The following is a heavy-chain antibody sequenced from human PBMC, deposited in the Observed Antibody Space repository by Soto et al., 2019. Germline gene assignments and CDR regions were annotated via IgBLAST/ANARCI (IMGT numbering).Heavy chain of an antibody. J-gene: IGHJ6*02. D-gene: IGHD2-2*01. CDR3: AKDLCSSTSCYYYGMDV. CDR2: ISWNSGSI. CDR1: GFTFDDYA. Sequence: GGSLRLSCAASGFTFDDYAMHWVRQAPGKGLEWVSGISWNSGSIGYADSVKGRFTISRDNAKNSLYLQMNSLRAEDTALYYCAKDLCSSTSCYYYGMDVWGQGTTVTVSS. V-gene: IGHV3-9*01.